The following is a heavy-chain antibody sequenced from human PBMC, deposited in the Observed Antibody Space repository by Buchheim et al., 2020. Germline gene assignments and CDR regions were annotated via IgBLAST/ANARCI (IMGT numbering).Heavy chain of an antibody. CDR1: AYSFTSYY. Sequence: QVQLVQSGAEVKKPGASVKFSCKASAYSFTSYYIHWVRQAPGQGLEWMGIINPSGGRTTYAQKFPGRVTMTRDPSASTVYMELSSLRSEDTAVYYCARGLGGVVVPAALNWFDPWGQGTL. CDR2: INPSGGRT. V-gene: IGHV1-46*01. J-gene: IGHJ5*02. CDR3: ARGLGGVVVPAALNWFDP. D-gene: IGHD2-2*01.